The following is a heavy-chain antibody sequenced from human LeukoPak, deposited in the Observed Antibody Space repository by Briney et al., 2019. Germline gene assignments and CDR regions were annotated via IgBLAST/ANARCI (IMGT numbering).Heavy chain of an antibody. V-gene: IGHV4-61*05. J-gene: IGHJ5*02. Sequence: SETLSLTCTVSGGSISSSSYYWSWIRQPPGKGLEWIGYIYYSGSTNYNPSLTSRVTISVDTSKNQFSLKLSSVTAADTAVYYCARVVVPGWFDPWGQGTLVTVSS. CDR2: IYYSGST. D-gene: IGHD2-15*01. CDR3: ARVVVPGWFDP. CDR1: GGSISSSSYY.